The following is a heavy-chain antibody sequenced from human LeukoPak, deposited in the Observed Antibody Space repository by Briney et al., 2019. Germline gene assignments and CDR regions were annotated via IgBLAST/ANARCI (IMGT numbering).Heavy chain of an antibody. Sequence: ASVKVSCTASGYTFTSYGISWVRQAPGQGLEWMGWISAYNGNTNYAQKLQGRVTMTTDTSTSTAYMELRSLRSDDTAVYYCASHRSGDSSGYHDYWGQGTLVTVSS. CDR2: ISAYNGNT. D-gene: IGHD3-22*01. CDR1: GYTFTSYG. J-gene: IGHJ4*02. CDR3: ASHRSGDSSGYHDY. V-gene: IGHV1-18*01.